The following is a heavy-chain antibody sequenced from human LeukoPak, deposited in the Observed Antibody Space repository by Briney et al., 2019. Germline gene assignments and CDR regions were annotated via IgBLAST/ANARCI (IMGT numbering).Heavy chain of an antibody. CDR2: IKQDGSEK. V-gene: IGHV3-7*01. Sequence: PGGSLRLSCAASGFTFSSYWMSWVRQAPGKGLEWVANIKQDGSEKYYVDSVKGRFTISRDNAKNSLYLQMNSLRAEDTAVYYCAGENGNYDFWSGYYGWFDPWGQGTLVTVSS. CDR3: AGENGNYDFWSGYYGWFDP. CDR1: GFTFSSYW. J-gene: IGHJ5*02. D-gene: IGHD3-3*01.